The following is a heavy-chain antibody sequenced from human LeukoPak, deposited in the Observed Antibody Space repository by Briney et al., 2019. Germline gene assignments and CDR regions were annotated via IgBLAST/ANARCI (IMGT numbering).Heavy chain of an antibody. CDR2: IYPGDSDT. Sequence: GESLKISCQGSGYSFTTYWISWVRQMPGKGLEWMGIIYPGDSDTRYSPSFQGQVTISADKSISTAYLQWSSLKASDTAMYYCARTTRLIYGDYYFDYWGQGTLVTVSS. CDR1: GYSFTTYW. V-gene: IGHV5-51*01. CDR3: ARTTRLIYGDYYFDY. D-gene: IGHD4-17*01. J-gene: IGHJ4*02.